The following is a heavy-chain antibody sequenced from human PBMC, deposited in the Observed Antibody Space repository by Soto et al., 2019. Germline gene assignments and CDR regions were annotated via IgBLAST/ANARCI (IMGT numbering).Heavy chain of an antibody. D-gene: IGHD3-3*01. CDR1: GFTFSSYS. CDR2: ISSSSSYI. Sequence: GGSLRLSCAASGFTFSSYSMNWVRQAPGKGLEWVSSISSSSSYIYYADSVKGRFTISRDNAKNSLYLQMNSLRAEDTAVYYCARDFGGSGYSSPLDYWGQGTLVTVSS. J-gene: IGHJ4*02. CDR3: ARDFGGSGYSSPLDY. V-gene: IGHV3-21*01.